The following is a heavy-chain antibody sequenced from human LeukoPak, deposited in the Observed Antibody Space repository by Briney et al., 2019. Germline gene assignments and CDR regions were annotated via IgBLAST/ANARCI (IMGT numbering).Heavy chain of an antibody. D-gene: IGHD3-9*01. CDR1: GFTFSSYA. J-gene: IGHJ6*03. CDR3: ARGSPYYDILTGYYLLYYYYYMDV. Sequence: GGSLRLSCAASGFTFSSYAIHWVRQAPGKGLEWVAAISYDGSNKNYADSVKGRFTISRDNAKNSLYLQMNSLRAEDTAVYYCARGSPYYDILTGYYLLYYYYYMDVWGKGTTVTISS. CDR2: ISYDGSNK. V-gene: IGHV3-30*04.